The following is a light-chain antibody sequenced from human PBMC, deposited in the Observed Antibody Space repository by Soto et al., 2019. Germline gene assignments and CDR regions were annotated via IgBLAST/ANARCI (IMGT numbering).Light chain of an antibody. CDR3: TSYTSANPFV. V-gene: IGLV2-14*01. CDR2: EVT. Sequence: QSVLTQPASVSGFPGQSITISCIGTSSDVGGYNYVSWYQQRPGEAPKLMIYEVTNRPSGISNRFSGSKSGNTASLTISGLQAEDEADYYCTSYTSANPFVFGGGTKVTVL. CDR1: SSDVGGYNY. J-gene: IGLJ1*01.